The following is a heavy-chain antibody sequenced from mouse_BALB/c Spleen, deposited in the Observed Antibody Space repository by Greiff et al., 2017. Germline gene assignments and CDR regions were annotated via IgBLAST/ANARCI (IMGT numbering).Heavy chain of an antibody. Sequence: EVKLVESGGGLVQPGGSLRLSCATSGFTFTDYYMSWVRQPPGKALEWLGFIRNKANGYTTEYSASVKGRFTISRDNSQSILYLQMNTLRAEDSATYYCARDTSLVKDYYFDYWGQGTTLTVSS. CDR2: IRNKANGYTT. J-gene: IGHJ2*01. D-gene: IGHD2-10*02. CDR1: GFTFTDYY. CDR3: ARDTSLVKDYYFDY. V-gene: IGHV7-3*02.